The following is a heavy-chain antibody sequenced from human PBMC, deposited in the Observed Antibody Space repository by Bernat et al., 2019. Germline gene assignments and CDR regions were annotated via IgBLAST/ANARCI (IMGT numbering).Heavy chain of an antibody. V-gene: IGHV4-59*01. J-gene: IGHJ3*02. Sequence: VQMQESGPGLVKPSETLSLTYTVSGDSISGYYWSWLRQSPEKGLEWIAYIYYGGATNYNPSLKSRVTISADASKNQFSLKLISVTAADTAVYYCARVDVAFEIWGRGTMVTVSS. CDR1: GDSISGYY. CDR2: IYYGGAT. CDR3: ARVDVAFEI.